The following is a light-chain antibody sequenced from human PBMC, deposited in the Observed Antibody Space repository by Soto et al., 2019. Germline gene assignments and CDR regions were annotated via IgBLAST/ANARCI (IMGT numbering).Light chain of an antibody. CDR3: QKYNNWPYT. CDR1: QSVSSN. Sequence: EIVMTQSPATLSVSPGERATLSCRASQSVSSNLAWYQQKPGQAPRLLIYGASTRATGIPARFSGSGSGTEFTLTISSLQSEDFAVYYCQKYNNWPYTFGQGTKLDIK. CDR2: GAS. J-gene: IGKJ2*01. V-gene: IGKV3-15*01.